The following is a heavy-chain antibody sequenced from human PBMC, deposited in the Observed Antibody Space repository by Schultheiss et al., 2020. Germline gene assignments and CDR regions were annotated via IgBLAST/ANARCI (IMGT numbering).Heavy chain of an antibody. CDR1: GFTFSSYS. CDR3: ARDWGMTTVTTSGDDY. D-gene: IGHD4-17*01. Sequence: GESLKISCAASGFTFSSYSMNWVRQAPGKGLEWVSSISSSSSYIYYADSVKGRFTISRDNAKNSLYLQMNSLRAEDTAVYYCARDWGMTTVTTSGDDYWGQGTLVTVAS. CDR2: ISSSSSYI. V-gene: IGHV3-21*01. J-gene: IGHJ4*02.